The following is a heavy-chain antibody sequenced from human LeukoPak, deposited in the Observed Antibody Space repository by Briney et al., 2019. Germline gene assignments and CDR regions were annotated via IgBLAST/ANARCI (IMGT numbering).Heavy chain of an antibody. CDR1: GFTFTSSA. J-gene: IGHJ6*04. CDR2: IVVGSGNT. D-gene: IGHD6-13*01. Sequence: GTSVKVSCKASGFTFTSSAVQWVRQARGQRLEWIGWIVVGSGNTNYAQKFQERVTITRDMSTSTAYMELSSLRSEDTAVYYCARDSIAAAGTGRGYYYYGMDVWGKGTTVTVSS. V-gene: IGHV1-58*01. CDR3: ARDSIAAAGTGRGYYYYGMDV.